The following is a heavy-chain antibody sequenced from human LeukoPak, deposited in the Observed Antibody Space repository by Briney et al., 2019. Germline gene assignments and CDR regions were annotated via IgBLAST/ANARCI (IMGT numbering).Heavy chain of an antibody. CDR1: GFTVSSNY. Sequence: GGSLRLSCAASGFTVSSNYMSWVRQAPGKGLEWVSVIYSGGLTYYADSVKGRFTISSDNPKNTLYLQMNSLRAEDTAVYYCARESNSGYYLSYWGQGTLVTVSS. J-gene: IGHJ4*02. CDR3: ARESNSGYYLSY. CDR2: IYSGGLT. D-gene: IGHD3-22*01. V-gene: IGHV3-66*01.